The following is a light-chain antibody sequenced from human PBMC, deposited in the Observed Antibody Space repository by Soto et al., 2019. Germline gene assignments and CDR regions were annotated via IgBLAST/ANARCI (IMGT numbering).Light chain of an antibody. Sequence: DIQLTQSPSFLSASVGDRVTITCRASQGISSYLAWYQQKPGKAPKLLIYAASTLQSGVPSRFSGSGSGTEFTLTISSLQPEDFATYYCQQLNSYSYTFGRGTKLEIK. CDR3: QQLNSYSYT. J-gene: IGKJ2*01. V-gene: IGKV1-9*01. CDR1: QGISSY. CDR2: AAS.